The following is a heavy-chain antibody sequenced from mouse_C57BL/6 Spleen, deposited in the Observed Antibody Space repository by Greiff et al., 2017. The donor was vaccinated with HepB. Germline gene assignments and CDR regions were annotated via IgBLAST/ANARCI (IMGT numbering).Heavy chain of an antibody. CDR1: GFTFSSYG. CDR3: ARPPGCDGYYAY. CDR2: ISSGGSYT. J-gene: IGHJ3*01. Sequence: EVQGVESGGDLVKPGGSLKLSCAASGFTFSSYGMSWVRQTPDKRLEWVATISSGGSYTYYPDSVKGRFTISRDNAKNTLYLQMSSLKSEDTAMYYCARPPGCDGYYAYWGQGTLVTVSA. D-gene: IGHD2-3*01. V-gene: IGHV5-6*01.